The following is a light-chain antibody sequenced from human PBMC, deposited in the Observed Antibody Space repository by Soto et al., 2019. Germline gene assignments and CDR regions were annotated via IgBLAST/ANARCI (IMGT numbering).Light chain of an antibody. J-gene: IGKJ1*01. V-gene: IGKV1-27*01. Sequence: DIQMTQSPSSLSSSVGDRVTIACRASQGISTYLAWYQQKPGKVPKLLIYAATTLLSGVPSRFSGSGSGTDFTLTISSLQPEDVATYYCQKYDTAPLTFGQGIKVEIK. CDR1: QGISTY. CDR2: AAT. CDR3: QKYDTAPLT.